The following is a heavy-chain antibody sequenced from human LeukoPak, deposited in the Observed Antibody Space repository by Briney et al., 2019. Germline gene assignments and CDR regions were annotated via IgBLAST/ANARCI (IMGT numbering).Heavy chain of an antibody. Sequence: PSETLSLTCAVSGGSFSGYYWSWIRQPPGKGREWMGEINHSGSTNYNPSLKSRVTISVDTSKNQFSLKLSSVTAADTAVYYCARLRTYYYGSGSYYTFDYWGQGTLVTVSS. CDR2: INHSGST. D-gene: IGHD3-10*01. V-gene: IGHV4-34*01. CDR3: ARLRTYYYGSGSYYTFDY. J-gene: IGHJ4*02. CDR1: GGSFSGYY.